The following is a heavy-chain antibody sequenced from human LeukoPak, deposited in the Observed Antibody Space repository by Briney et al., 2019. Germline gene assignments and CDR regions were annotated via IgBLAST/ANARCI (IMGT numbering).Heavy chain of an antibody. D-gene: IGHD2/OR15-2a*01. CDR3: ARFAPSYFPNYYYYIDV. V-gene: IGHV1-69*13. J-gene: IGHJ6*03. Sequence: SVKVSCKASGGTFSSYAISWVRQAPGQGLEWMGGIIPIFGTANYAQKFQGRVTITADESTSTAYMELSSLRSEDTAVYYCARFAPSYFPNYYYYIDVWGKGTTVTVSS. CDR2: IIPIFGTA. CDR1: GGTFSSYA.